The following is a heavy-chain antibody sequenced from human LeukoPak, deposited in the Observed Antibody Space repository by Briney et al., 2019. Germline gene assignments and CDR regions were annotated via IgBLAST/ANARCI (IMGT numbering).Heavy chain of an antibody. CDR1: GFTFSSYA. CDR3: AREVEYCSSTSCYTKWELPRGYFDY. CDR2: ISYDGSNK. D-gene: IGHD2-2*02. J-gene: IGHJ4*02. V-gene: IGHV3-30-3*01. Sequence: GGSLRLSCAASGFTFSSYAMHWVRQAPGKGLEWVAVISYDGSNKYYADSVKGRFTISRDNSKNTLYLQMNSLRAEDTAVYYCAREVEYCSSTSCYTKWELPRGYFDYWGQGTLVTVSS.